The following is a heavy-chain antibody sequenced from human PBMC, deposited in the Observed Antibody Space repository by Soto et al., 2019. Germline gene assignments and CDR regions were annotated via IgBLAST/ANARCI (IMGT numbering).Heavy chain of an antibody. Sequence: ASVKVSCKASGYTFTSYFMHWVRQAPGQGLEWMGIINPSGGSTSYAQKFQGRVTMTRDTSTSTVYMELSSLRSDDTAVYYCAREYCSGGSCYFKFQLWGQGTPVTVSS. CDR3: AREYCSGGSCYFKFQL. V-gene: IGHV1-46*01. D-gene: IGHD2-15*01. J-gene: IGHJ1*01. CDR1: GYTFTSYF. CDR2: INPSGGST.